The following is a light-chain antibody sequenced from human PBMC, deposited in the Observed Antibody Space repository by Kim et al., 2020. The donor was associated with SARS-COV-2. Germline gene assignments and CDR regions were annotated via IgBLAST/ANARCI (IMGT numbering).Light chain of an antibody. V-gene: IGLV1-51*01. CDR1: SSNIGNNY. J-gene: IGLJ2*01. CDR3: GTWDTSLTAGV. Sequence: GQWVTISCSGHSSNIGNNYVSWYQQFPGTAPNLHIYDNNKRHSGIPDRFSGSKSGTSATLGITGHQTGDEAVYHCGTWDTSLTAGVFGGGTQLTVL. CDR2: DNN.